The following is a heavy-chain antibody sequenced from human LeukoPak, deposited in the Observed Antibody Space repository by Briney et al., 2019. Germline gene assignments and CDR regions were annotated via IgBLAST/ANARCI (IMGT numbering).Heavy chain of an antibody. CDR3: ARGRLRYFDWLLGGDDAFDI. Sequence: ASVKVSCKASGYTFTSYAMNWVRQAPGQGLGWMGWINTNTGNPTYAQGFTGRFVFSLDTSVSTAYLQISSLKAEDTAVYYCARGRLRYFDWLLGGDDAFDIWGQGTMVTVSS. CDR1: GYTFTSYA. CDR2: INTNTGNP. D-gene: IGHD3-9*01. V-gene: IGHV7-4-1*02. J-gene: IGHJ3*02.